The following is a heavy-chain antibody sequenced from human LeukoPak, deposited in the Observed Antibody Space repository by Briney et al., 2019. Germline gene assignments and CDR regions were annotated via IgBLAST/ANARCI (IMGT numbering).Heavy chain of an antibody. CDR1: GGSISSYY. Sequence: PSETLSLTCTVSGGSISSYYWSWIRQPPGKGLEWIGYIYTSGSTNYNPSLKSRVTISVDTSKNQFSLKLSSVTAADTAVYYCAIYPGGSTEPFDYWGQGTLVTVSS. D-gene: IGHD1-26*01. J-gene: IGHJ4*02. V-gene: IGHV4-4*09. CDR2: IYTSGST. CDR3: AIYPGGSTEPFDY.